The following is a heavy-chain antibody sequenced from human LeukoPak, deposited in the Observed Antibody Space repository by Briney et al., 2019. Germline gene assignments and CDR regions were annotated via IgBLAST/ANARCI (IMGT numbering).Heavy chain of an antibody. CDR3: ARKVAVMVYAIRGNWFDP. J-gene: IGHJ5*02. D-gene: IGHD2-8*01. Sequence: SETLSLTCAVYGGSFSGYYWSWIRQPPGKWLEWIGEINHSGSTNYNPSLKSRVTISVDTSKNQFSLKLSSVTAADTAVYYCARKVAVMVYAIRGNWFDPWGQGTLVNVSS. V-gene: IGHV4-34*01. CDR2: INHSGST. CDR1: GGSFSGYY.